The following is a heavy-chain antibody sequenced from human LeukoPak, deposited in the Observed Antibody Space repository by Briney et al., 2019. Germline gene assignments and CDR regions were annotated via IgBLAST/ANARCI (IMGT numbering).Heavy chain of an antibody. V-gene: IGHV3-7*03. CDR3: ARLIVGATDY. J-gene: IGHJ4*02. D-gene: IGHD1-26*01. CDR2: IKQDGSEK. CDR1: GFTFRSYW. Sequence: GGSLRLSCAVSGFTFRSYWKNWVRQAPGKGLEWVADIKQDGSEKYYVDSVKGRFTISRDNAKNSLYLQMNSLRVEDTAVYYCARLIVGATDYWGQGTLVTVSS.